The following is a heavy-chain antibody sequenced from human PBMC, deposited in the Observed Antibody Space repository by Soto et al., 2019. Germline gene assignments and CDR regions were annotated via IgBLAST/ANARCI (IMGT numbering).Heavy chain of an antibody. D-gene: IGHD3-10*01. Sequence: QVQLQESGPGLVKPSQTLSLTCSVSGVSVTTGGGYYWSWIRQHPGKGLEWIGYIYYSGSTYYNPSLSSRVTLSADPSTNPFSLTMTSVTVADTAVYFCAKDEGLLWSGELVWGQGILVTVSS. CDR1: GVSVTTGGGYY. V-gene: IGHV4-31*03. CDR3: AKDEGLLWSGELV. CDR2: IYYSGST. J-gene: IGHJ4*02.